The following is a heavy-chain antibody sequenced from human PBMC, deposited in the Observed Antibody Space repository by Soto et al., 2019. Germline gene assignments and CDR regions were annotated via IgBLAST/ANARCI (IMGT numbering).Heavy chain of an antibody. V-gene: IGHV4-59*01. CDR2: IYYSGST. CDR1: GGSISSYY. D-gene: IGHD5-12*01. J-gene: IGHJ4*02. CDR3: ARDTGGYGTRFDY. Sequence: SETLSLTCTVSGGSISSYYWSWIRQPPGKGLKWIGYIYYSGSTNYNPSLKSRVTISVDTSKNQFSLKLSSVTAADTAVYYCARDTGGYGTRFDYWGQGTLVTVS.